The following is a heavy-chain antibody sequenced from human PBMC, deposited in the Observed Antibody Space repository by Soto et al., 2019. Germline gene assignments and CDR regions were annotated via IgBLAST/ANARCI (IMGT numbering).Heavy chain of an antibody. D-gene: IGHD3-3*01. CDR3: AKALGGFTIFGVANFGMDV. V-gene: IGHV3-30*18. CDR1: GFSFSGHG. CDR2: VSYDGTNK. Sequence: PGGSLRLSCVASGFSFSGHGIHWVRQAPNRGLEWVAVVSYDGTNKYYTDSVKGRFIISRDNSKNVLYLEMSSLRVEDSAICYCAKALGGFTIFGVANFGMDVWGQGATVTVSS. J-gene: IGHJ6*02.